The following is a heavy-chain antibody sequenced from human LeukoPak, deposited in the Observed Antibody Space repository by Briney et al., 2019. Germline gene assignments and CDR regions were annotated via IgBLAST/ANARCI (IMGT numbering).Heavy chain of an antibody. Sequence: SETLSLTCAVYGGSFSGYYWSWIRQPPGKGLEWIGEINHSGSTNYNPSLKSRVTISVDKSKNQFSLKLSSVTAADTAVYYCARVMVRGAIGYWGQGTLVTVSS. CDR3: ARVMVRGAIGY. D-gene: IGHD3-10*01. J-gene: IGHJ4*02. CDR2: INHSGST. V-gene: IGHV4-34*01. CDR1: GGSFSGYY.